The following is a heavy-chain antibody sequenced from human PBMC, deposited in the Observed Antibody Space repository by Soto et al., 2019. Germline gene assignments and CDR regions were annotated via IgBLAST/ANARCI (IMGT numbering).Heavy chain of an antibody. CDR1: GFTFSSYA. CDR2: ISYDGSNK. V-gene: IGHV3-30-3*01. D-gene: IGHD4-17*01. J-gene: IGHJ4*02. CDR3: ARDSVGGTTVTTFDY. Sequence: GGSLRLSCAASGFTFSSYAMHWVRQAPGKGLEWVAVISYDGSNKYYADSVKGRFTISRDNSKNTLYLQMNSRRAEDTAVYYCARDSVGGTTVTTFDYWGQGTLVTVSS.